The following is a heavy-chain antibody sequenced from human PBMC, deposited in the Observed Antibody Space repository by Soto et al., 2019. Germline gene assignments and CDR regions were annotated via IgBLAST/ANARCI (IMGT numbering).Heavy chain of an antibody. CDR2: IIPVFGTT. D-gene: IGHD4-17*01. V-gene: IGHV1-69*12. Sequence: QVQLVQSGAEVKKPGSSVKVSCKASGGTFSSYGFNWVRQAPGQGLEWMGGIIPVFGTTNHAQKFQGRVTITADESTRTAYRELGSRRSGDTAMDYCAGGGAWVTTLDYDYGMDVWGQGTTVT. J-gene: IGHJ6*02. CDR1: GGTFSSYG. CDR3: AGGGAWVTTLDYDYGMDV.